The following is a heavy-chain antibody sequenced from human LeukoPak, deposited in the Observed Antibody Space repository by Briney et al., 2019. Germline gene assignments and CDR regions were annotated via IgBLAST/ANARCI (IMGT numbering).Heavy chain of an antibody. Sequence: ASVKVSCKASGYTFTGYYMLWVRQAPGQGPEWMGWINPNSGGTNYAQKFQGRVTMTRDTSISTAYMELSRLRSDDTAVYYCARGIDCSSTSCYYDYWGQGTLVTVSS. CDR2: INPNSGGT. J-gene: IGHJ4*02. CDR3: ARGIDCSSTSCYYDY. CDR1: GYTFTGYY. V-gene: IGHV1-2*02. D-gene: IGHD2-2*01.